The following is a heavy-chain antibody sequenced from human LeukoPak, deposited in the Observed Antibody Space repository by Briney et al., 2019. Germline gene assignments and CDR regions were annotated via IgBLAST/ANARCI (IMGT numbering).Heavy chain of an antibody. Sequence: SETLSLTCTVSGDSISSYFWTWIRQPPGKGLEWIGYIYYTGRTNYNPSLKSRVTISLDTSRNQFSLKLNSVTAADTAVYYCAKSNGYGLIDIWGQGTMVTVSS. J-gene: IGHJ3*02. V-gene: IGHV4-59*12. CDR2: IYYTGRT. CDR1: GDSISSYF. D-gene: IGHD3-22*01. CDR3: AKSNGYGLIDI.